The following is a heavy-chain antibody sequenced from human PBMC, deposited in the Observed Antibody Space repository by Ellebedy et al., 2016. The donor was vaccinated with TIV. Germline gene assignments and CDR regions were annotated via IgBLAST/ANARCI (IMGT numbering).Heavy chain of an antibody. J-gene: IGHJ4*02. CDR2: IGVGSSAR. CDR3: AKANRYYFDF. V-gene: IGHV3-48*04. Sequence: PGGSLRLSCAASGFPFSSYSMNWVRQAPGKGPEWLSYIGVGSSARYFADSVKGRFTISRDDARNSVFLKMNSLRAEETAVYYCAKANRYYFDFWGRGTRVTVSS. CDR1: GFPFSSYS.